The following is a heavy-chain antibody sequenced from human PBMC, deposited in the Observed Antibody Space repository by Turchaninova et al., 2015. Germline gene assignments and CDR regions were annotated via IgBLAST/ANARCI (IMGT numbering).Heavy chain of an antibody. Sequence: VESGGGLVQPGQSLRLSCAASGFTFYNYEMNWVRQAPGKGVEWVAFISGHGDTIYYADSVKGRFTISRDNAKNSLYLQMNSLRADDTTVYLCARRVLEANTYYGMDVWGQGTKVTV. CDR1: GFTFYNYE. J-gene: IGHJ6*02. CDR2: ISGHGDTI. V-gene: IGHV3-48*03. CDR3: ARRVLEANTYYGMDV. D-gene: IGHD3-10*02.